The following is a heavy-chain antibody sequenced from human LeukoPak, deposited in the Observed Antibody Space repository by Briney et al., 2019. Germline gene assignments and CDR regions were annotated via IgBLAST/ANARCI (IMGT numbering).Heavy chain of an antibody. J-gene: IGHJ4*02. CDR2: IRSKAYGGTT. Sequence: GGSLRLSCTASGFTFGDYAMSWFRQAPGKGLEWVGFIRSKAYGGTTEYAASVKGRFTTSRDDSKSIAYLQMNSLKTEDTAVYYCAKDVFGMTTVTRLDYWGQGTLVTVSS. D-gene: IGHD4-17*01. CDR3: AKDVFGMTTVTRLDY. V-gene: IGHV3-49*03. CDR1: GFTFGDYA.